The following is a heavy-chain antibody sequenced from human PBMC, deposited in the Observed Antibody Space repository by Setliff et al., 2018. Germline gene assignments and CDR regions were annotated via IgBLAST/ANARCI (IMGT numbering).Heavy chain of an antibody. CDR3: ARHPYYYGSGTYLDNNNRWFDP. CDR1: GYSFSTCW. D-gene: IGHD3-10*01. J-gene: IGHJ5*02. CDR2: IYPGDSIT. Sequence: VESLKISCKGSGYSFSTCWIGWVRQMPGKGLGWMGIIYPGDSITRYSPSFQGQVTISVDKSINTAYLQWSSLRASDTAIYYCARHPYYYGSGTYLDNNNRWFDPWGQGTLVTVSS. V-gene: IGHV5-51*01.